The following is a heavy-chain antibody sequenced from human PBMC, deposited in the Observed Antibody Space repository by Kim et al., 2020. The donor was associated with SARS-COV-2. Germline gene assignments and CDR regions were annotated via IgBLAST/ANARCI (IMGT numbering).Heavy chain of an antibody. CDR1: GGSISSSSYY. J-gene: IGHJ5*02. CDR3: AKAHVRYFDWSGRPVWFDP. V-gene: IGHV4-39*01. D-gene: IGHD3-9*01. CDR2: IYYSGST. Sequence: SETLSLTCTVSGGSISSSSYYWGWIRQPPGKGLEWIGSIYYSGSTYYNPSLKSRVTISVDTSKNQFSLKLSSVTAADTAVYYCAKAHVRYFDWSGRPVWFDPWGQGTLVTVSS.